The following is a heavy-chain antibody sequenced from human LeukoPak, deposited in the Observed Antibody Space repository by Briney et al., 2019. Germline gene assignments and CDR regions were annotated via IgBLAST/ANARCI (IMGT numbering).Heavy chain of an antibody. D-gene: IGHD5-18*01. CDR2: ISFDGSNK. CDR3: AKDIRGYNYGCDY. CDR1: GFTFSSYG. J-gene: IGHJ4*02. V-gene: IGHV3-30*18. Sequence: GGSLRLSCAASGFTFSSYGMHWVRQAPGKGLEWVAVISFDGSNKYYADSVKGRFTVSRDNSKNTLYLQMNSLRAGDTAVHYCAKDIRGYNYGCDYWGQGTLVTVSS.